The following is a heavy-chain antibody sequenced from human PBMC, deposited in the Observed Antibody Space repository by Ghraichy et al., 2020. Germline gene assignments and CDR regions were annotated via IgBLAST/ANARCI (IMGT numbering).Heavy chain of an antibody. J-gene: IGHJ4*02. V-gene: IGHV4-34*01. CDR3: ARSSYALLD. CDR2: INHSGST. CDR1: GGSFSGYY. Sequence: SETLSLTCAVYGGSFSGYYWSWIRQPPGKGLEWIGEINHSGSTNYNPSLKSRVTISVDTSKNQFSLKLSSVTSADTAVYYCARSSYALLDWGQGTLVTVSS. D-gene: IGHD2-2*01.